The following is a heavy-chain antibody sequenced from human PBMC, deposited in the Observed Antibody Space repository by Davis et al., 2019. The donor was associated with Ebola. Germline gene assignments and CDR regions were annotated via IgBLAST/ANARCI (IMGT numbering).Heavy chain of an antibody. V-gene: IGHV4-4*07. Sequence: PPDPLSLTSTVSGGSISSYYWSWIRQPAGKGLEWIGRIYTTGSTNYNPSLKSRVTMSVDTSTNQFSLKLSSVTAADTAVYYCAREKGYYYHGLDVWGQGTTVTVSS. CDR2: IYTTGST. J-gene: IGHJ6*02. CDR1: GGSISSYY. CDR3: AREKGYYYHGLDV.